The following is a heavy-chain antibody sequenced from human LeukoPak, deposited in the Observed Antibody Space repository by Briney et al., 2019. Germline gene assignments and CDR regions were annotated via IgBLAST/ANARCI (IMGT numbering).Heavy chain of an antibody. Sequence: GASVTVSCTASGYTFTSYGISWVRQAPGQGLEWMGWISAYNGNTNYAQKLQGRVTMTTDTSTSTAYMELSSLRSEDTAVYYCARDQYYDSSGYYRKLSFFDYWGQGTLVTVSS. CDR2: ISAYNGNT. J-gene: IGHJ4*02. D-gene: IGHD3-22*01. CDR1: GYTFTSYG. CDR3: ARDQYYDSSGYYRKLSFFDY. V-gene: IGHV1-18*01.